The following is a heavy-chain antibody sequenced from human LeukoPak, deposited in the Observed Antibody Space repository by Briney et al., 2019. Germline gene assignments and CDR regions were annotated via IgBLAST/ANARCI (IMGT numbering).Heavy chain of an antibody. V-gene: IGHV4-61*05. D-gene: IGHD3-10*01. J-gene: IGHJ4*02. Sequence: KPSETLSLTCTVSGGSISGSISSYYWNWIRQPPGKGLEWIGYIYYSGSTNYNPSLKSRVTISVDTSKNQFSLKLSSVTAADTAVYYCARVPAGELSFDYWGQGTLVTVSS. CDR2: IYYSGST. CDR3: ARVPAGELSFDY. CDR1: GGSISGSISSYY.